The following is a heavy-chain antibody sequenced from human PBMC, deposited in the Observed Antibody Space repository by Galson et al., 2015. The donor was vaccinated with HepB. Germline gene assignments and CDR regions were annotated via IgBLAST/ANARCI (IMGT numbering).Heavy chain of an antibody. CDR2: TDPSDSYT. CDR3: ATRRGYSYGYNY. CDR1: GYSFTSYW. V-gene: IGHV5-10-1*01. D-gene: IGHD5-18*01. J-gene: IGHJ4*02. Sequence: QSGAEVKKPGESLRISCKGSGYSFTSYWISWVRQMPGKGLEWMGRTDPSDSYTNYSPSFQGHVTISADKSISTAYLQWSSLKASDTAMYYCATRRGYSYGYNYWGQGTLVTVSS.